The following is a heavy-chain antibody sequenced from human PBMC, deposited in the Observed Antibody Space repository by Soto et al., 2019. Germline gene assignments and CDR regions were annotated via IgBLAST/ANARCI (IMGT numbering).Heavy chain of an antibody. Sequence: SETLSLTCTVSGGSISSYYWSWIRQPPGKGLEWIAFIYYTGRTSYNPSLKSRVTISVDTSKNHFSLKLSSVTAADTAVYYCAREGGKRKYYYYGMDVWGQGKTVTVS. CDR3: AREGGKRKYYYYGMDV. CDR2: IYYTGRT. D-gene: IGHD3-16*01. J-gene: IGHJ6*02. CDR1: GGSISSYY. V-gene: IGHV4-59*12.